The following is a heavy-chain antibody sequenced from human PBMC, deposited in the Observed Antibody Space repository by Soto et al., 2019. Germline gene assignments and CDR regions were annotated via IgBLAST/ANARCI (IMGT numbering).Heavy chain of an antibody. J-gene: IGHJ4*02. Sequence: QITLKESGPTLVKPTQTLTLTCTFSGFSDTTRGVGVDWIRQPPGKALEWLALISWDDDKLYSPSLKSRLSITKDTSNNQVVLTMTNMDPVDTGTYYCARSFRGSGTFYYDYWGQGTLVTVSS. V-gene: IGHV2-5*02. CDR3: ARSFRGSGTFYYDY. CDR1: GFSDTTRGVG. CDR2: ISWDDDK. D-gene: IGHD3-10*01.